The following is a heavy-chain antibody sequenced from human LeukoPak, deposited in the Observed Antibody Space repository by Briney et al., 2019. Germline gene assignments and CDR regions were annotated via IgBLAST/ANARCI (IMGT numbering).Heavy chain of an antibody. D-gene: IGHD4-17*01. J-gene: IGHJ4*02. CDR2: IFYSGNT. V-gene: IGHV4-59*11. Sequence: PSETLSLTCTVSGDSISNHYWSWIRQPPGKGLVWIGYIFYSGNTYYNPSLKSRVTMSVDTSKNQFSLRLSSVTPADTAVYYCARGGDYGDLRYFDYWGQGTLVTVSS. CDR1: GDSISNHY. CDR3: ARGGDYGDLRYFDY.